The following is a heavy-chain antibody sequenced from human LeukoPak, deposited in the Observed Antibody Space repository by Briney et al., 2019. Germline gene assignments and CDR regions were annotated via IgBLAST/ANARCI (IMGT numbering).Heavy chain of an antibody. D-gene: IGHD3-10*01. CDR2: INHSGST. Sequence: SETLSLTCAVYGGSFSGYYWSWIRQPPGKGLEWIGEINHSGSTNHNPALKSRVTISVDTSKNQFSLRLSSVTAADTAVYYCARVAGNYYGSGRARFAFDIWGQGTMVTVSS. CDR1: GGSFSGYY. J-gene: IGHJ3*02. V-gene: IGHV4-34*01. CDR3: ARVAGNYYGSGRARFAFDI.